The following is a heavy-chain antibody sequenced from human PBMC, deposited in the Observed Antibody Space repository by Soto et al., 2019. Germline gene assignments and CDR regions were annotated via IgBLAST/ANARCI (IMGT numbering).Heavy chain of an antibody. CDR3: ARGGYCSSTSCYGVLVWFDP. D-gene: IGHD2-2*01. CDR1: GGSISSGGYY. Sequence: SETLSLTCTVSGGSISSGGYYWSWIRQHPGKGLEWIGYIYYSGSTYYNPSLKSRVTISVDTSKNQFSLKLSSVTAADTAVYYCARGGYCSSTSCYGVLVWFDPWGQGTLVTVSS. J-gene: IGHJ5*02. V-gene: IGHV4-31*03. CDR2: IYYSGST.